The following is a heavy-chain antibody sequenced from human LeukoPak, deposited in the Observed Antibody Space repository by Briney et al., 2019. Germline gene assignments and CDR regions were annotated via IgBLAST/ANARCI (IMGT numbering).Heavy chain of an antibody. D-gene: IGHD3-22*01. Sequence: NASETLSLTCIVSGGSFSSSSYYWGWICQPPGKGLEWVGSINYRGSNYHNSSLKSRVTMSVDTSKNQFSLKLSSVTAADTAVYYCARSILRYYFDSSGYYPYYFDYWGQGMLVTVSS. CDR1: GGSFSSSSYY. V-gene: IGHV4-39*07. CDR3: ARSILRYYFDSSGYYPYYFDY. J-gene: IGHJ4*02. CDR2: INYRGSN.